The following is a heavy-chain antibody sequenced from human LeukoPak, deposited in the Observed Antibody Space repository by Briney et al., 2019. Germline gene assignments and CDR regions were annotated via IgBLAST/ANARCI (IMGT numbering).Heavy chain of an antibody. V-gene: IGHV3-30*18. CDR1: GFTFSSYG. CDR3: AKDREEMTTVWYFDL. CDR2: ISYDGNNK. Sequence: PGGSLRLSCAASGFTFSSYGMHWVRQAPGKGLEWVAVISYDGNNKYYADSVRGRFTISRDNSKNTLYLQMNTLRAEETAFYYCAKDREEMTTVWYFDLWGRGTLVTVSS. J-gene: IGHJ2*01. D-gene: IGHD4-11*01.